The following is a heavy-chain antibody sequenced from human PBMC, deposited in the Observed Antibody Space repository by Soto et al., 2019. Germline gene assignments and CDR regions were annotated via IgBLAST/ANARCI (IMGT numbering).Heavy chain of an antibody. Sequence: SETLSLTCSVSGGSISNYYWNWIRQPAGKGLEWIGRIYSNGITYYNPSLKSRVTMSVDTSKKQFSLRLTSVTAADTAVYYCVTVNLVGAAYYFDYWGPGTLVTVSS. V-gene: IGHV4-4*07. J-gene: IGHJ4*02. CDR2: IYSNGIT. CDR3: VTVNLVGAAYYFDY. CDR1: GGSISNYY. D-gene: IGHD1-26*01.